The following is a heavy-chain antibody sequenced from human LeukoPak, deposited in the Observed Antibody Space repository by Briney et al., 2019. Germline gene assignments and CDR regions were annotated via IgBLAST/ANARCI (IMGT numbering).Heavy chain of an antibody. CDR1: GFTFSNTW. Sequence: GGSLRLSCAASGFTFSNTWMNWVRQAPGKGLEWVGRIQSKTDGGTTEYAAPVKGRLTISRDDSKTTLYLQMNSLKTEDTAVYYCATLTVRRVINIWGQGTLVTVSS. CDR2: IQSKTDGGTT. J-gene: IGHJ4*02. D-gene: IGHD3-10*01. V-gene: IGHV3-15*01. CDR3: ATLTVRRVINI.